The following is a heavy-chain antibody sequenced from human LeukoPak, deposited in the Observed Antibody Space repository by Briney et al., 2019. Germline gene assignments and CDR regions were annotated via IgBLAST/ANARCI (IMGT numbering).Heavy chain of an antibody. CDR1: GFTFSSYS. J-gene: IGHJ3*02. CDR2: ISSSSSYI. Sequence: PGGSLRLSCAASGFTFSSYSMNWVRQAPGKGLEWVSSISSSSSYIYYADSVKGRFTISRDNAKNSLYLQMNSLRAEDTAVYYCARDPSPHSGSYYRDAFDIWGQGTMVTVSS. V-gene: IGHV3-21*01. D-gene: IGHD1-26*01. CDR3: ARDPSPHSGSYYRDAFDI.